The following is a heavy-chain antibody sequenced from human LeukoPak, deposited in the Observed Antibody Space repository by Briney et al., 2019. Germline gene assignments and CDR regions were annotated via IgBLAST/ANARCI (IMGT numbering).Heavy chain of an antibody. D-gene: IGHD3-10*01. V-gene: IGHV2-5*01. J-gene: IGHJ4*02. CDR2: IYWNDDK. CDR3: AHDGDYYGSGHRQDYFDY. Sequence: SGPTLVNPTQTLTLTCTFSGFSLSTSGVGVGWIRQPPGKALEWLALIYWNDDKRYSPSLKSRLTITKDTSKNQVVLTMTNMDPVDTATYYCAHDGDYYGSGHRQDYFDYWGQGTLVTVSS. CDR1: GFSLSTSGVG.